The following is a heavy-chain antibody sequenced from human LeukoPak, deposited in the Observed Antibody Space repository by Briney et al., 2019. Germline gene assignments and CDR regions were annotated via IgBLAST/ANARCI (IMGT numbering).Heavy chain of an antibody. J-gene: IGHJ6*02. Sequence: TSSETLSLTCAVYGGSFSGYYWSWIRQPPGKGLEWIGEINHSGSTNYNPSLKSRVTISVDTSKNQFSLKLSSVTAADTAVYYCARAALRYYYGMDVWGQGTTVTVSS. CDR3: ARAALRYYYGMDV. V-gene: IGHV4-34*01. CDR1: GGSFSGYY. CDR2: INHSGST. D-gene: IGHD4-17*01.